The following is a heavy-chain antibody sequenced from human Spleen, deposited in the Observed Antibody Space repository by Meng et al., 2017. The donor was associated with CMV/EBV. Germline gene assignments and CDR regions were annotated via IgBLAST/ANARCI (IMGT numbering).Heavy chain of an antibody. J-gene: IGHJ4*02. V-gene: IGHV2-5*01. D-gene: IGHD6-13*01. CDR2: IFWNDDK. CDR3: ARRPHSNTWYVLDY. CDR1: GFSLSISGVG. Sequence: SGPTLVKPTQPLTLTCTFSGFSLSISGVGVGWIRQPPGKALEWLALIFWNDDKRYSPSLKNRLTITKDTSENQVVLTMTNMDPVDTATYYCARRPHSNTWYVLDYWGQGTLVTVSS.